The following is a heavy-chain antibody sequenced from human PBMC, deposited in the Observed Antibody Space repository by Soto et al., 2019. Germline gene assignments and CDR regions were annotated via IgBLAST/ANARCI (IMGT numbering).Heavy chain of an antibody. Sequence: KPSETLSLTCTVSGGSVSSGSYYWSWIRQPPRKGLEWIGYIYYSGSTNYNPSLKSRVTISVDTSKNQFSLKLSSVTAADTAVYYCARTYPHYFGSGSYYNDAFDIWGQGTTVTVSS. CDR3: ARTYPHYFGSGSYYNDAFDI. J-gene: IGHJ3*02. D-gene: IGHD3-10*01. V-gene: IGHV4-61*01. CDR1: GGSVSSGSYY. CDR2: IYYSGST.